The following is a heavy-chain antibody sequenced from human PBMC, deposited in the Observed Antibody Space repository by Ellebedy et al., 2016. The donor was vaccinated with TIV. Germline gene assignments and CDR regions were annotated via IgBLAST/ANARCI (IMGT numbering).Heavy chain of an antibody. Sequence: GGSLRLXXAASGFTFSSYSMNWVRQAPGKGLEWVSYISSSSSTIYYADSVKGRFTISRDNSKNTLYLQMNSLRAEDTAVYYCARAGITGTSSFDYWGQGTLVTVSS. CDR1: GFTFSSYS. CDR3: ARAGITGTSSFDY. CDR2: ISSSSSTI. J-gene: IGHJ4*02. D-gene: IGHD1-20*01. V-gene: IGHV3-48*01.